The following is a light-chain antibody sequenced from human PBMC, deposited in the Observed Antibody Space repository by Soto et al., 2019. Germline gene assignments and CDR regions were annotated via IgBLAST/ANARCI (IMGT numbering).Light chain of an antibody. CDR3: GSYTSSSTYV. J-gene: IGLJ1*01. CDR2: EVS. Sequence: QSALTQPASVSGSPGQSITISCTGTSGDVGRYNYVSWYQQHPGKAPQLMIYEVSNRPSGVSNRFSGSKSGNTASLTISGLQAEDEADYYCGSYTSSSTYVFGTGTKVTVL. V-gene: IGLV2-14*01. CDR1: SGDVGRYNY.